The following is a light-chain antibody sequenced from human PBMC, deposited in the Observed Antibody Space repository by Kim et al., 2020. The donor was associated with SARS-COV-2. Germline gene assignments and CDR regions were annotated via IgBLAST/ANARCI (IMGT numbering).Light chain of an antibody. V-gene: IGLV2-14*03. Sequence: QSSLTQPASVSVSPGQSITISCTGTSSDVGGYDFVSWYQQHPGKGPKLIIYDVTNRPSGVSIRFSGSKSGNTASLTISGLQAEDEADYYCSSYTSSRTLDVFGTGTKVTVL. J-gene: IGLJ1*01. CDR1: SSDVGGYDF. CDR3: SSYTSSRTLDV. CDR2: DVT.